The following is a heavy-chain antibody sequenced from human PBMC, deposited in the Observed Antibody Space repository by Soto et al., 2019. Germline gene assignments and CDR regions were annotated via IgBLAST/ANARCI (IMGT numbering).Heavy chain of an antibody. Sequence: QLQLQESGSGLVKPSQTLSLTCAVSGGSISSSGYSWSWIRQPPGKGLEWIGYLYHGSTYYNPSLKSRVTISVRRSKHQSSLKLSSVTAADTAVYYCARGSVVAIDYWGQGTLVTVSS. V-gene: IGHV4-30-2*01. D-gene: IGHD2-21*01. J-gene: IGHJ4*02. CDR3: ARGSVVAIDY. CDR2: LYHGST. CDR1: GGSISSSGYS.